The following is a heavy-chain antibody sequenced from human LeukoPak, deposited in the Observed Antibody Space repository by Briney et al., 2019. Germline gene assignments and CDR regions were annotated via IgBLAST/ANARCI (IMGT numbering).Heavy chain of an antibody. D-gene: IGHD3-22*01. CDR2: INHSGST. Sequence: SETLSLTCTVSGGSISSYYWSWIRQPPGKGLEWIGEINHSGSTNYNPSLKSRVTISVDTSKNQFSLKLSSVTAADTAVYYCARHRYYYDSSGYLNYFDYWGQGTLVTVSS. V-gene: IGHV4-34*01. J-gene: IGHJ4*02. CDR1: GGSISSYY. CDR3: ARHRYYYDSSGYLNYFDY.